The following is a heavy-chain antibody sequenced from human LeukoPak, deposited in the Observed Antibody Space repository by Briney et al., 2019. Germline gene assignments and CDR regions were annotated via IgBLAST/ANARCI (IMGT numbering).Heavy chain of an antibody. D-gene: IGHD3-9*01. V-gene: IGHV5-51*01. CDR3: ARHSAYYDILTGLPDY. CDR1: GYSFTSYW. Sequence: GESLKISCKGSGYSFTSYWIGWVRQMPGKGLEWMGIIYPGDSDTRYSPSFQGQVTISADKSISTAYLQWSSLKASDTAMYYCARHSAYYDILTGLPDYWGRGTLVTVSS. CDR2: IYPGDSDT. J-gene: IGHJ4*02.